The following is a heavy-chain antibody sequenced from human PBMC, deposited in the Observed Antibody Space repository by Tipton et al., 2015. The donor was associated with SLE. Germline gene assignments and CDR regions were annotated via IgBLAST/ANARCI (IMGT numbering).Heavy chain of an antibody. CDR2: IYSGGST. CDR3: ARGRVTLIVVASDAFNI. CDR1: GFTVSSNY. V-gene: IGHV3-53*05. D-gene: IGHD3-22*01. J-gene: IGHJ3*02. Sequence: SLRLSCAASGFTVSSNYMSWVRQAPGKGLEWVSVIYSGGSTYYADSVKGRFTISRDNSKNTLYLQMGGLRAEDMAVYYCARGRVTLIVVASDAFNIWGQGTMVTVSS.